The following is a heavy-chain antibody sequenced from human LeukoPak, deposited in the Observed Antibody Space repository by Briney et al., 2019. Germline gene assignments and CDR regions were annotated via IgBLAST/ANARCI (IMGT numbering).Heavy chain of an antibody. CDR1: AFIFSGHW. V-gene: IGHV3-7*04. CDR2: IKQDGSKK. Sequence: GGSLRLSCEGSAFIFSGHWMTWVRQAPGKGLEWVANIKQDGSKKSYVDSVKGRFTISRDNAKNSLYLQMNSLRAEDTAIYYCTRVGYIDEGIDYWGQGTLVTVSS. D-gene: IGHD5-24*01. J-gene: IGHJ4*02. CDR3: TRVGYIDEGIDY.